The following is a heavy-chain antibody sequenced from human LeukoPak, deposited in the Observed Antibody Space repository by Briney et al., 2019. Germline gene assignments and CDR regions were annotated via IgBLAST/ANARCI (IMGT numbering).Heavy chain of an antibody. D-gene: IGHD3-10*01. V-gene: IGHV3-74*01. CDR3: VSLAYGSGTSLFDY. Sequence: PGGSLSLSCAASGFTFSRYWMHWVRHAPGKGLVWVSRINSDGSSTTYADSVKGRFTISRDNAQNTLYLQGNCLRAEDTAVYYCVSLAYGSGTSLFDYWGQGTLVTVSS. J-gene: IGHJ4*02. CDR2: INSDGSST. CDR1: GFTFSRYW.